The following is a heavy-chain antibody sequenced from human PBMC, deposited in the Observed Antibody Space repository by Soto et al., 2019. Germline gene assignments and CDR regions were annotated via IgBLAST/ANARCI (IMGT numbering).Heavy chain of an antibody. D-gene: IGHD6-19*01. V-gene: IGHV3-7*03. J-gene: IGHJ6*02. Sequence: GGSLRLSCTASGFPFNNYYMTWVRQASGKGLEWVASIKEDGNEKYYADSVKGRFTISRDNAKNSLSLQMNSLGAEDTDVYFCTRGAGGWNYYYAMDARGPGATVTVSS. CDR1: GFPFNNYY. CDR2: IKEDGNEK. CDR3: TRGAGGWNYYYAMDA.